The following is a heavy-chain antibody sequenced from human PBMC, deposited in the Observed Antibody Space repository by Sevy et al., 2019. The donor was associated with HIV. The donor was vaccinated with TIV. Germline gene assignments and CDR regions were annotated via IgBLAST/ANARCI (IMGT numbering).Heavy chain of an antibody. CDR2: INPNSGGT. D-gene: IGHD6-13*01. Sequence: ASVKVSCKASGYTFTDYYMYWVRQAPGQGLEWMGWINPNSGGTNYAQKFQGRVTMTRDTSISTAYMEPSRLRSDDTAMYYCARDPSRAAEGWFDPWGQGTLVTVSS. J-gene: IGHJ5*02. CDR1: GYTFTDYY. CDR3: ARDPSRAAEGWFDP. V-gene: IGHV1-2*02.